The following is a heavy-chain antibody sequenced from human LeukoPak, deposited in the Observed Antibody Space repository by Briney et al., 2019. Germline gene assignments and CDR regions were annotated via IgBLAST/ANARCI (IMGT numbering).Heavy chain of an antibody. CDR1: TFTFSDYW. J-gene: IGHJ4*02. CDR2: INSDGSGT. V-gene: IGHV3-74*01. D-gene: IGHD2-8*01. CDR3: ARDLMVGSPFDS. Sequence: GGSLRLSCAASTFTFSDYWMHWVHQAPGKGLVWVSRINSDGSGTRYADSVKGRFTISRDNAKNTLYLQMNSLTAEDTAVYYCARDLMVGSPFDSWGQGSLVTVSS.